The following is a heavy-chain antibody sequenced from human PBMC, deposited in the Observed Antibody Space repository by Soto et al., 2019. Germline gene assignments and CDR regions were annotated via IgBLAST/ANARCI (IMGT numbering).Heavy chain of an antibody. D-gene: IGHD2-15*01. CDR1: GFTFISYA. Sequence: PESALRVQCADPGFTFISYAMGWVRQGPGKGLEWVAVVSIGGSTHYADSVRGRFTISRDNSKNTLSLQMNSLTAEDTAVYFCAKRRGAGGQFDYWGQGALVTAPQ. CDR3: AKRRGAGGQFDY. V-gene: IGHV3-23*01. CDR2: VSIGGST. J-gene: IGHJ4*02.